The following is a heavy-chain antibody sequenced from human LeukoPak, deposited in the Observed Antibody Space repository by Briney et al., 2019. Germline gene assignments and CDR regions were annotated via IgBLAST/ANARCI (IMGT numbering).Heavy chain of an antibody. CDR2: IYHSGTT. Sequence: SETLSLTCAVSGYSITSSSWWGWIRQPPGEGLEWIGYIYHSGTTYYNPSLQSRVTMSVGTSKNQFSLKLSSVTAVDTAVYYCARKENVYYYFDYWGQGTLVTVSS. CDR1: GYSITSSSW. J-gene: IGHJ4*02. D-gene: IGHD3-10*01. CDR3: ARKENVYYYFDY. V-gene: IGHV4-28*01.